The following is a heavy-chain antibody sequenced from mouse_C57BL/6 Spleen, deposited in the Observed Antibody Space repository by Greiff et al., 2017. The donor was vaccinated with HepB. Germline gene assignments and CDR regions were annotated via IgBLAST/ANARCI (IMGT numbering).Heavy chain of an antibody. J-gene: IGHJ1*03. D-gene: IGHD4-1*01. CDR1: GYAFSSSW. Sequence: VQLQQSGPELVKPGASVKISCKASGYAFSSSWMNWVKQRPGKGLEWIGRIYPGDGDTNYNGKFKGKATLTADKSSSTAYMQLSSLTSVDSAVYFCAREDWDDWYFDVWGTGTTVTVSS. CDR3: AREDWDDWYFDV. CDR2: IYPGDGDT. V-gene: IGHV1-82*01.